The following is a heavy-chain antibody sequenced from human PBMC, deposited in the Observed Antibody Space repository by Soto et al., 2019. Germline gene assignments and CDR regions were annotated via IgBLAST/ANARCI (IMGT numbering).Heavy chain of an antibody. V-gene: IGHV3-9*01. Sequence: EVQLVESGGGLVQPGRSLRLSCAASGFTFDDYAMHWVRQAPGKGLEWVSGISWNSGSIGYADSVKGRFTISRDNAKNSLYLQMNSLRADDTALYYCAKDIAASIAAAGPAYGMDVWGQGTTVTVSS. J-gene: IGHJ6*02. CDR3: AKDIAASIAAAGPAYGMDV. D-gene: IGHD6-13*01. CDR2: ISWNSGSI. CDR1: GFTFDDYA.